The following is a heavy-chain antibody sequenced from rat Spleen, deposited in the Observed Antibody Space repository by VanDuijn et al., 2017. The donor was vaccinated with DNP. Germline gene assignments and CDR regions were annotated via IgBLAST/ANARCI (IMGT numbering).Heavy chain of an antibody. CDR2: INTDGGST. V-gene: IGHV5-31*01. J-gene: IGHJ2*01. Sequence: EVQLVESGGGLVQPGRSLKLSCAASGFTFNNYWMTWTRQVPGKGLEWVACINTDGGSTYYPDSVKGRFTISRDNAHNTLYLQMNSLTSEDTATYYCTRCSTRAARLFDNWGQGAMVTVSS. CDR3: TRCSTRAARLFDN. CDR1: GFTFNNYW. D-gene: IGHD4-1*01.